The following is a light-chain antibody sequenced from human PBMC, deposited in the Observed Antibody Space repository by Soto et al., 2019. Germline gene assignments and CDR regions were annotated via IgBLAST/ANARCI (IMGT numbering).Light chain of an antibody. V-gene: IGKV3-20*01. CDR1: QSVSNSS. J-gene: IGKJ5*01. Sequence: EIVLTQSPGTLSLSPGERATFSCRASQSVSNSSLAWYHQKPGQAPRLLLFAASRRATGIPDTFSGSGSGTDFTLTISRLEPEDFAVYYCQQYGSSPPITFGQGTRLEI. CDR3: QQYGSSPPIT. CDR2: AAS.